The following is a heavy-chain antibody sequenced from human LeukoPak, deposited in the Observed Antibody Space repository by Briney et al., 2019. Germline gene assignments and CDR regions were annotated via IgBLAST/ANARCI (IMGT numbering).Heavy chain of an antibody. D-gene: IGHD5-18*01. CDR1: GFTFSDYS. Sequence: GGSLILSCAASGFTFSDYSMNWVRQAPGKGLEWVSSLSSSSSYIYYAVSVKGRFTLSRDNAKNSLYLQMNSLRAEDTAVYYCVRDRYSYDDYWGQGTLVTVSS. J-gene: IGHJ4*02. V-gene: IGHV3-21*01. CDR3: VRDRYSYDDY. CDR2: LSSSSSYI.